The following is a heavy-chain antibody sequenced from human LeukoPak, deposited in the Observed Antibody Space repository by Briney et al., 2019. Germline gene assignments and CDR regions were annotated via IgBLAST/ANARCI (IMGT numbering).Heavy chain of an antibody. J-gene: IGHJ4*02. CDR3: AKDEQHKYYYDSSGYYGYDY. D-gene: IGHD3-22*01. V-gene: IGHV3-23*01. CDR2: ISGSGGST. CDR1: GFTFSSYA. Sequence: GGSLGLSCAASGFTFSSYAMSWVRQAPGKGLEWVSAISGSGGSTYYADSVKGRFTISRDNSKNTLYLQMNSLRAEDTAVYYCAKDEQHKYYYDSSGYYGYDYWGQGTLVTVSS.